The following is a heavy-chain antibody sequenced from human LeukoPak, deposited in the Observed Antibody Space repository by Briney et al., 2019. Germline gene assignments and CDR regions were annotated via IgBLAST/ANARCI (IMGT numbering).Heavy chain of an antibody. V-gene: IGHV3-9*03. CDR3: TKGSGYSFAYYFDY. CDR1: GFTFEDYA. J-gene: IGHJ4*02. Sequence: PGGSLRLSCAASGFTFEDYAMHWVRQAPGKGLEWVSTISWNSGSIGYADSVKGRFTISRDNAKNSLYLQMSSLRAEDMAFYYCTKGSGYSFAYYFDYWGQGTLVTVSS. CDR2: ISWNSGSI. D-gene: IGHD4-23*01.